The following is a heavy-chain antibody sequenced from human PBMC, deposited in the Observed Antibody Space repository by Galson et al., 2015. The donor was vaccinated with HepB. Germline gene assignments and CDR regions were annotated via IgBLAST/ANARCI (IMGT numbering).Heavy chain of an antibody. Sequence: LRLSCAASGFTFSNYVMHWVRQAPGKGLEWVAFVSYDGSNKYYADSVKGRFTISRDNSKNMLFLQMSSLRAEDTAVYYCAKQGLAAAAYDYWGQGTLVTVSS. V-gene: IGHV3-30*18. D-gene: IGHD6-13*01. J-gene: IGHJ4*02. CDR1: GFTFSNYV. CDR3: AKQGLAAAAYDY. CDR2: VSYDGSNK.